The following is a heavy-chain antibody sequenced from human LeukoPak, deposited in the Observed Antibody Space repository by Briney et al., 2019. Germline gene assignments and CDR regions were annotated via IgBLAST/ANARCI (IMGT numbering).Heavy chain of an antibody. CDR2: MNPNSGIT. V-gene: IGHV1-8*03. CDR3: AREDFYDSGSNDY. D-gene: IGHD3-22*01. J-gene: IGHJ4*02. CDR1: GGSFRNFG. Sequence: ASVKVSCKASGGSFRNFGINWVRQATGQGLEWMGWMNPNSGITAYAQKFQGRVTITRNTSISTAYMELSSLRSEDTAVYYCAREDFYDSGSNDYWGQGTLVTVSS.